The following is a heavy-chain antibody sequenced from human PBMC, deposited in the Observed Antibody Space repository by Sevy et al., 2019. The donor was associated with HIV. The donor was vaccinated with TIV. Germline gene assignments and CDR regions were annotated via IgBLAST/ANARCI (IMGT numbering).Heavy chain of an antibody. CDR3: AREDYYDASGGWVDP. J-gene: IGHJ5*02. CDR2: INPNSGAT. D-gene: IGHD3-22*01. Sequence: ASVKVSCKASGYTFIDYYIHWVRQAPGQALEWMGRINPNSGATNYAQKFKDRVTMTRDTSISTSYMELRRLRSDDTAVYYCAREDYYDASGGWVDPWGQGTLVTVSS. V-gene: IGHV1-2*06. CDR1: GYTFIDYY.